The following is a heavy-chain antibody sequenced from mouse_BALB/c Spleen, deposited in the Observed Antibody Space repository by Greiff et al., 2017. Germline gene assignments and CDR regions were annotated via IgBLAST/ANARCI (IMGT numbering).Heavy chain of an antibody. CDR1: GFAFSSYD. J-gene: IGHJ4*01. V-gene: IGHV5-12-1*01. CDR2: ISSGGGST. Sequence: EVKLEESGGGLVKPGGSLKLSCAASGFAFSSYDMSWVRQTPEKRLEWVAYISSGGGSTYYPDTVKGRFTISRDNAKNTLYLQMSSLKSEDTAMYYCARQYGNYGRSAMDYWGQGTSVTVSS. CDR3: ARQYGNYGRSAMDY. D-gene: IGHD2-1*01.